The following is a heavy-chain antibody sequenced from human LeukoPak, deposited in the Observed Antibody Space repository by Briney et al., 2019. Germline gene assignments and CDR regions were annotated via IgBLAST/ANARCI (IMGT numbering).Heavy chain of an antibody. D-gene: IGHD2-15*01. V-gene: IGHV4-34*01. Sequence: SETLSLTCAVYGGSFSGYYWSWIRQPPGKGLEWIGEINHSGSTNYSPSLKSRVTISVDTSKNQFSLKLSSVTAADTAVYYCARAKKMGYCSGGSCYRWFDSWGQGTLVTVSS. CDR1: GGSFSGYY. CDR3: ARAKKMGYCSGGSCYRWFDS. J-gene: IGHJ5*01. CDR2: INHSGST.